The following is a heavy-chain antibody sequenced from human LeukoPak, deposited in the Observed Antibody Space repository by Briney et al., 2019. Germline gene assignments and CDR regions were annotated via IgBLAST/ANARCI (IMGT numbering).Heavy chain of an antibody. Sequence: PGGSLRLSCAASGFTFSSYWMSWVRQAPGKGLEWVANIKQDGSEKYYVDSVKGRFTISRDNAKNSLYLQMNSLRAEDTAVYYCARNGPEFWSGRAFDIWGQGTMVTVSS. CDR3: ARNGPEFWSGRAFDI. V-gene: IGHV3-7*01. CDR1: GFTFSSYW. J-gene: IGHJ3*02. CDR2: IKQDGSEK. D-gene: IGHD3-3*01.